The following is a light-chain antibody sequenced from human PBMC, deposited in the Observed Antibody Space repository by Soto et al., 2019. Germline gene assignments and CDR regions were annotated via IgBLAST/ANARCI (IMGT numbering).Light chain of an antibody. Sequence: DIQMTQSPSSLSASVGDRVTITCQASQDISNYLNWYQQKPGKAPELLIYDASNLETGVPSRFSGSGSGTDFTFTISSLRPADIATYYCQQYDNLPFTFGGGTKVEIK. CDR3: QQYDNLPFT. CDR1: QDISNY. J-gene: IGKJ4*01. V-gene: IGKV1-33*01. CDR2: DAS.